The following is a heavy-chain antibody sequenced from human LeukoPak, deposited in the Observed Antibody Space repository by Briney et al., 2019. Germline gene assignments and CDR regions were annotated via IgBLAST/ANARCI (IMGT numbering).Heavy chain of an antibody. J-gene: IGHJ4*02. D-gene: IGHD6-13*01. Sequence: ASETLSLTCIVSGGSISGSHYYWAWIRQSPGKGLEWIGMINYSGNTYYNPSLWSRATISVDTSTNQFTLNLNSVTAADTAVYYCARGYDYWGRGTLVTVSS. V-gene: IGHV4-39*01. CDR2: INYSGNT. CDR3: ARGYDY. CDR1: GGSISGSHYY.